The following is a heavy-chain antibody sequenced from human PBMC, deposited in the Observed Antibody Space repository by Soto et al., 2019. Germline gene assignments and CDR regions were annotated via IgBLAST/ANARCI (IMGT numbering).Heavy chain of an antibody. CDR3: ATPSGWYSYYGMDV. CDR1: GFTFSNAW. CDR2: IKSKTDGGTT. Sequence: EVQLVESGGGLVKPGGSLRLSCAASGFTFSNAWMNWVRQAPGKGLEWVGRIKSKTDGGTTDYAAPVKGRFTISRDHSKNTLYLQMNSLKTEDAAVYYCATPSGWYSYYGMDVWGQGTTVTVSS. V-gene: IGHV3-15*07. D-gene: IGHD6-19*01. J-gene: IGHJ6*02.